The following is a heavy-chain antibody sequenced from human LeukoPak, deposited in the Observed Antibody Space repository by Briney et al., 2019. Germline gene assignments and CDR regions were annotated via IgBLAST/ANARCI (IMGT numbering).Heavy chain of an antibody. Sequence: PSETLSLTCAVYGGSFSGYYWSWIRQPPGKRLEWIGEINQSGGTNYNPSLRSRVSISVDTSKNQFSLKLNSMTAADTAVYFCATIQRDHAFDIWGQGTMVTVSS. CDR2: INQSGGT. D-gene: IGHD6-25*01. J-gene: IGHJ3*02. CDR1: GGSFSGYY. V-gene: IGHV4-34*01. CDR3: ATIQRDHAFDI.